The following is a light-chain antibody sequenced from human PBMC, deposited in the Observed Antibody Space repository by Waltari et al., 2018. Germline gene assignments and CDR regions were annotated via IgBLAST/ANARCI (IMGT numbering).Light chain of an antibody. J-gene: IGKJ2*01. CDR1: QNIRSN. CDR3: QQYDNWPPIT. Sequence: EIVMTQSPATLSVSPGERATLSCRASQNIRSNLAWYRQKPGQAPRLLIYGASFRATGIPARISGSGSGTEFTLTIRSLQSEDFAVYFCQQYDNWPPITFGQGTKLEIK. CDR2: GAS. V-gene: IGKV3-15*01.